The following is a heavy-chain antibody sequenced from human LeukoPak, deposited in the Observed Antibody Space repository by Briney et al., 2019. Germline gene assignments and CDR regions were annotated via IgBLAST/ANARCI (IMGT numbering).Heavy chain of an antibody. D-gene: IGHD3-10*01. V-gene: IGHV3-53*01. Sequence: GGSLRLSCAASGFTVSSNYMSWVRQAPGKGLEWVSVIYSGGSTYYADSVKGRFTISRDSAKNTLYLQMNSLRAEDTAVYYCASPRITANSFDSWGQGTLVTVSS. CDR1: GFTVSSNY. J-gene: IGHJ4*02. CDR2: IYSGGST. CDR3: ASPRITANSFDS.